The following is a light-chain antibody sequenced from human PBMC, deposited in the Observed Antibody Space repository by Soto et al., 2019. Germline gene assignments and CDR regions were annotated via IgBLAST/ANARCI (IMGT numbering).Light chain of an antibody. Sequence: QSVLTQPPSVSGAPGQRVTISCSGSSSNLGAGYDVQWYQQFPGTAPMLLIYANSARPSGVPDRFSGSKSGTSASLTVSGLQAEDEADYYCSSYAGSNTLLFGGGTKVTVL. J-gene: IGLJ2*01. CDR1: SSNLGAGYD. CDR3: SSYAGSNTLL. CDR2: ANS. V-gene: IGLV1-40*01.